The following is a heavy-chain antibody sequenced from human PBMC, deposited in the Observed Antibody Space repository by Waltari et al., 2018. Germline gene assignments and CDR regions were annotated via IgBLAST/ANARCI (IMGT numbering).Heavy chain of an antibody. CDR1: GYTFTSYA. Sequence: QVQLVQSGAEVKKPGASVKVSCKASGYTFTSYAMHWVRQAPGQRLEWMGWINAGNGNTKYSQKFQGRVTITRDTSASTAYMELSSLRSEDTAVYYWASRDRSAVAVPGAFDIWGQGTMVTISS. CDR2: INAGNGNT. D-gene: IGHD6-19*01. J-gene: IGHJ3*02. CDR3: ASRDRSAVAVPGAFDI. V-gene: IGHV1-3*01.